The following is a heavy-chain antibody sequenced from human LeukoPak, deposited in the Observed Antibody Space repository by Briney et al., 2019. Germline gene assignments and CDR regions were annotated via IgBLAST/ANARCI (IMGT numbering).Heavy chain of an antibody. Sequence: ASVRVSCKASGYTFTGYYMHWVRQAPGQGLEWMGWINPNSGGTNYAQKFQGRVTMTRDTSISTAYMELSRLRSDDTAVYYCARVRYYDSSGYYPKAYGMDVWGQGTTVTVSS. CDR3: ARVRYYDSSGYYPKAYGMDV. CDR2: INPNSGGT. CDR1: GYTFTGYY. V-gene: IGHV1-2*02. J-gene: IGHJ6*02. D-gene: IGHD3-22*01.